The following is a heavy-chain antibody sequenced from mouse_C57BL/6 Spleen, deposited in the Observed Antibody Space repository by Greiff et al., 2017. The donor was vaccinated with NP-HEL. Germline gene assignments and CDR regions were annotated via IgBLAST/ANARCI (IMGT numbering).Heavy chain of an antibody. J-gene: IGHJ4*01. D-gene: IGHD2-1*01. CDR2: IYWDDDK. CDR3: ARTSIYYGNYVHYYAMDY. Sequence: QVTLKESGPGILQSSQTLSLTCSFSGFSLSTSGMGVSWIRQPSGKGLEWLAHIYWDDDKRYNPSLKSRLTISKDTSRNQVFLKITSVDTADTATYYCARTSIYYGNYVHYYAMDYWGQGTSVTVSS. CDR1: GFSLSTSGMG. V-gene: IGHV8-12*01.